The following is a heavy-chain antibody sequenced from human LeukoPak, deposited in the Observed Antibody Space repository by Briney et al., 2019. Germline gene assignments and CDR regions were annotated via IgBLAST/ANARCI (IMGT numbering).Heavy chain of an antibody. CDR2: ISGSGGST. CDR3: ARVPFTASLGDYFDY. D-gene: IGHD3-16*01. Sequence: GGSLRLSCAASGFTFSSYGMSWVRQAPGKGLEWVSAISGSGGSTYYADSVKGRFSMSRDKSNGTVYLQLNSLRTDDTAVYFCARVPFTASLGDYFDYWGQGALVTVSS. V-gene: IGHV3-23*01. CDR1: GFTFSSYG. J-gene: IGHJ4*02.